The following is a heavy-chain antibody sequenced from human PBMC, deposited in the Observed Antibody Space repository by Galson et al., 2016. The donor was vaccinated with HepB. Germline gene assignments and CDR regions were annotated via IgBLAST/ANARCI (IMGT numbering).Heavy chain of an antibody. J-gene: IGHJ6*02. CDR2: IWYDGSNI. Sequence: SLRLSCAASGFTFSSYGMHWVRQAPGKGLEWVAVIWYDGSNIYYADSVKGRFTISKDNSKNTLYLQMNSLRAEDTAVYYCARELRGQLEYYFGMDVWGQGTTVTVSS. V-gene: IGHV3-33*01. CDR3: ARELRGQLEYYFGMDV. CDR1: GFTFSSYG. D-gene: IGHD1-1*01.